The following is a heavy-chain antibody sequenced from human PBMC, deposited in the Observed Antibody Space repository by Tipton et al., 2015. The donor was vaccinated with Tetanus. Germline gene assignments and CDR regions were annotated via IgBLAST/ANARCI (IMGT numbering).Heavy chain of an antibody. CDR2: ISPSGNT. CDR1: GGSFSNYF. J-gene: IGHJ4*02. CDR3: ARANNDYPKKGPFDY. V-gene: IGHV4-34*01. Sequence: TLSLTCAVYGGSFSNYFWRWIRQPPGKGLEWIGEISPSGNTNYNPSLKSRVTISADTSRNQFSLRLTSVTAADTAVYYCARANNDYPKKGPFDYWGQGAQVTVSS. D-gene: IGHD5-12*01.